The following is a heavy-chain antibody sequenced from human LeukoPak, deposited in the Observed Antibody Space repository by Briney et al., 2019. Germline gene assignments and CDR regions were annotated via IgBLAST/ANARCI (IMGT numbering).Heavy chain of an antibody. Sequence: SETLSLTCAVYGGSFSGYYWSWIRQPPGKGLEWIGEINHSGSTNYNPSLKSRVTISVDTSKNKSSLKLSSVTAADTAVYYCARHTVGYCSGGSCRLFDYWGQGTLVTVSS. CDR2: INHSGST. J-gene: IGHJ4*02. D-gene: IGHD2-15*01. CDR1: GGSFSGYY. V-gene: IGHV4-34*01. CDR3: ARHTVGYCSGGSCRLFDY.